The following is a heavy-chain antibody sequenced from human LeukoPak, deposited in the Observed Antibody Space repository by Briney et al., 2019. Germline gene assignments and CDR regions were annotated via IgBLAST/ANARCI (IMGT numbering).Heavy chain of an antibody. Sequence: SETLSLTCTVSGGSVSSSSYYWGWIRQPPGKGLEWIGSIYYSGTTYYNPSLKSRVTISVDTSKNQFPLKLSSVTAADTAVYYCARGGYSGYAWGQGTLVTVSS. J-gene: IGHJ5*02. CDR2: IYYSGTT. CDR1: GGSVSSSSYY. V-gene: IGHV4-39*06. CDR3: ARGGYSGYA. D-gene: IGHD5-12*01.